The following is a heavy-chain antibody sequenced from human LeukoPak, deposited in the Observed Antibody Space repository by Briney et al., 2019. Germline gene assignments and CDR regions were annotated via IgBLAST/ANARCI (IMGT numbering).Heavy chain of an antibody. CDR3: ARDSNVEYQLLWGYYFDY. CDR1: GFTFSSYA. CDR2: ISYDGSNK. Sequence: PGRSLRLSCAASGFTFSSYAMHWVRQAPGKGLEWVAVISYDGSNKYYADSVKGRFTISRDNSKNTLYLQMNSLRAEDTAVYYCARDSNVEYQLLWGYYFDYWDQGTLVTVSS. J-gene: IGHJ4*02. D-gene: IGHD2-2*01. V-gene: IGHV3-30-3*01.